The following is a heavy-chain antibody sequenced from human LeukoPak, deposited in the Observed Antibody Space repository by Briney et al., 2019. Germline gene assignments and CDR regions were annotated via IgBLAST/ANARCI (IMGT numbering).Heavy chain of an antibody. CDR2: IIPIFGTT. CDR1: GGTFSSYA. V-gene: IGHV1-69*13. J-gene: IGHJ4*02. CDR3: ARHPYSNFVLDY. Sequence: SVKVSCKASGGTFSSYAISWVRQAPGQGLEWMGGIIPIFGTTNYAQKFQGRVSITADESTSTAYMELSSLGSEDTAVYYCARHPYSNFVLDYWGQGTLVPVSS. D-gene: IGHD4-11*01.